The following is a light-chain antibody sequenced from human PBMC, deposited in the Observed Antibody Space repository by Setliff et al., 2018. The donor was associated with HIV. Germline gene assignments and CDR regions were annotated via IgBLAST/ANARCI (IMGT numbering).Light chain of an antibody. CDR2: EVS. CDR1: SSDVGSYNL. V-gene: IGLV2-23*02. J-gene: IGLJ1*01. Sequence: QSVLTQPASVSGSPGQSITISCTGTSSDVGSYNLVSWYQQHPGKAPKLMTYEVSKRPSGVSNRFSGSKSGNTASLTISGLQAEDEADYYCCSYAGSRIFYVFGTGTKVTVL. CDR3: CSYAGSRIFYV.